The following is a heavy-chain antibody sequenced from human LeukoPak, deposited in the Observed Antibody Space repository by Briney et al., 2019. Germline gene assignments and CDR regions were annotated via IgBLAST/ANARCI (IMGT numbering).Heavy chain of an antibody. Sequence: SVKVSCKASGGTFSSYAISWVRQAPGQGLEWMGGIIPIFGTANYAQKSQGRVTITTDESTSTAYMELSSLRSEDTAVYYCAREAATADYYYYMDVWGKGTTVTVSS. J-gene: IGHJ6*03. CDR3: AREAATADYYYYMDV. D-gene: IGHD2-15*01. CDR1: GGTFSSYA. V-gene: IGHV1-69*05. CDR2: IIPIFGTA.